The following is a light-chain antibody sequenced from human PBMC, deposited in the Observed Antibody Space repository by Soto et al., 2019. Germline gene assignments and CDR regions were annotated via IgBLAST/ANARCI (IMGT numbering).Light chain of an antibody. CDR3: QSYDSSLVV. CDR1: SCNIGAGYD. CDR2: GNS. J-gene: IGLJ2*01. Sequence: QSVLTQPPSVSGAPGQRVTISCTGSSCNIGAGYDVHWYQQLPGTAPKLLIYGNSNRPSWVPDRFSGSKSGTSASLAITGLQAEDEADYYCQSYDSSLVVFGGGTKLTVL. V-gene: IGLV1-40*01.